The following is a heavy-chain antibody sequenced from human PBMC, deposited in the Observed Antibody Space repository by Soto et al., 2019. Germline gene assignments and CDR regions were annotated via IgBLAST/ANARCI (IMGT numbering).Heavy chain of an antibody. D-gene: IGHD3-16*01. CDR1: DEIFNTYW. V-gene: IGHV5-10-1*01. CDR3: GRDFGGFDY. CDR2: IDPSDSYT. J-gene: IGHJ4*02. Sequence: GESLKISCQTSDEIFNTYWITWVRQMPGRGLEWVGRIDPSDSYTTYNPSLKGHVILSVDKSMNTAYVQWTSLRASDTAMYFCGRDFGGFDYWGQGTLVTVSS.